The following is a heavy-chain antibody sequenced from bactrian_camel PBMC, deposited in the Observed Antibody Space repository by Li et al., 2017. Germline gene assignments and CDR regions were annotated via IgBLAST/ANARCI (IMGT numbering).Heavy chain of an antibody. V-gene: IGHV3S40*01. D-gene: IGHD2*01. J-gene: IGHJ4*01. CDR3: AAWGHLH. CDR1: GFTSSNYD. Sequence: VQPGGSLRLSCAASGFTSSNYDMHWVRQAPGKGLECVSSYKSSSESTYYADSVKGRFTISRDNAKNTLYLQMNSLKTEDTAVYYCAAWGHLHWGQGTQVTVS. CDR2: YKSSSEST.